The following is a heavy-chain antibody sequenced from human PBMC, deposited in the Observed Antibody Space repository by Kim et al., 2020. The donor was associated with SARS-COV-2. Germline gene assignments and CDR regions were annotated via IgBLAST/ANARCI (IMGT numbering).Heavy chain of an antibody. Sequence: GGSLRLSCAASGFTFSNAWMSWVRQAPGKGLEWVGRIKSKTDGGTTDYAAPVKGRFTISRDDSKNTLYLQMNSLKTEDTAVYYCTTALGERFGELFIIPHYYGMDVWGQGTTVTVSS. CDR3: TTALGERFGELFIIPHYYGMDV. CDR2: IKSKTDGGTT. D-gene: IGHD3-10*01. V-gene: IGHV3-15*01. J-gene: IGHJ6*02. CDR1: GFTFSNAW.